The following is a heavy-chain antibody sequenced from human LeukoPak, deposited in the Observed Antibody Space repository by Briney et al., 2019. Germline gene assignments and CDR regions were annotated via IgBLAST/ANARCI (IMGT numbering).Heavy chain of an antibody. CDR2: SSPGDSTI. D-gene: IGHD3-10*01. Sequence: PGGSLRLSCVTSGFRFVNYNMTWVRQAPGRGLEWLAFSSPGDSTIYYADSVKGRFTISRDDARNSVFLQMNSLRAEDTAVYYCVRARELDVWGKGTTVTVSS. J-gene: IGHJ6*04. CDR3: VRARELDV. CDR1: GFRFVNYN. V-gene: IGHV3-48*04.